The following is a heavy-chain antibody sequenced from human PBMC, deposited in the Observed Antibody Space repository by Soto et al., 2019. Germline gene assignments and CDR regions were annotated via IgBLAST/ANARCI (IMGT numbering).Heavy chain of an antibody. CDR1: GFTFSSYA. J-gene: IGHJ6*02. D-gene: IGHD3-10*01. Sequence: EVQLLESGGGLVQPGGSLRLSCAASGFTFSSYAMSWVRQAPGKGLEWVSAISGSGGSTYYADSVKGRFTISRDNSKNTLYLQMNSLRAEDTAVYYCAKDRMQGLLWFGELLIPYYYYGMDVWGQGTTVTVSS. V-gene: IGHV3-23*01. CDR3: AKDRMQGLLWFGELLIPYYYYGMDV. CDR2: ISGSGGST.